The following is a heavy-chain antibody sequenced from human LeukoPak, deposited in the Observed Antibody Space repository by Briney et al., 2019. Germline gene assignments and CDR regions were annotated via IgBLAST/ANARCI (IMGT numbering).Heavy chain of an antibody. CDR1: GGSVSSGSYY. CDR2: IYYSGST. V-gene: IGHV4-61*01. Sequence: SETLSLTCTVSGGSVSSGSYYWRWIRQPPGKGLEWIGYIYYSGSTNYNPSLKSRVTISVDTSKNQFSLKLGSVTAADTAVYYCARRGYSSGWYTAAREYYFDYWGQGALVTVSS. D-gene: IGHD6-19*01. CDR3: ARRGYSSGWYTAAREYYFDY. J-gene: IGHJ4*02.